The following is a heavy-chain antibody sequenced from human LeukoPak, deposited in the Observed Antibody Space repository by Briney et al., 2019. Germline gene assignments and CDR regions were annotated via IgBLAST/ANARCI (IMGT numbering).Heavy chain of an antibody. V-gene: IGHV1-18*01. CDR3: ARAPIVVVPAGDDYYYYYYMDV. CDR2: ISAYDGNT. Sequence: ASVKVSCKASGYTFTSYGISWVRQAPGQGLEWMGWISAYDGNTNYAQKLQGRVTMTTDTSTSTAYMELRSLRSDDTAVYYCARAPIVVVPAGDDYYYYYYMDVWGKGTTVTVSS. D-gene: IGHD2-2*01. J-gene: IGHJ6*03. CDR1: GYTFTSYG.